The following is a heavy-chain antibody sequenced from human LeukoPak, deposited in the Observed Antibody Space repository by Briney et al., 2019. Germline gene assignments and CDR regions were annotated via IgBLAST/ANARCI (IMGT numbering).Heavy chain of an antibody. CDR2: INHSGST. V-gene: IGHV4-34*01. Sequence: PSETLSLTCAVYGGSFSGYYWSWIRQPPGKGLEWIGEINHSGSTDYNPSLKSRVTISVDTSKNQFSLKLSSVTAADTAVYYCARRVVVSPQGLDYSDYWGQGTLVTVSS. CDR1: GGSFSGYY. CDR3: ARRVVVSPQGLDYSDY. J-gene: IGHJ4*02. D-gene: IGHD2-21*01.